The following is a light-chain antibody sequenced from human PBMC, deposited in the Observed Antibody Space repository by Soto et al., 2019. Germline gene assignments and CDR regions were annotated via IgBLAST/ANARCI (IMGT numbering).Light chain of an antibody. CDR3: ATWDDSLHEVV. J-gene: IGLJ2*01. V-gene: IGLV1-44*01. Sequence: QTVVTQPPSVSGTPGQRVTVSCSGSSSNIGTNTVTWYQQLPGTAPKVLIYNDDQRPTGVPDRFSGSRSGTSASLAISGLQSEAEADYYCATWDDSLHEVVFGGGTKLTVL. CDR1: SSNIGTNT. CDR2: NDD.